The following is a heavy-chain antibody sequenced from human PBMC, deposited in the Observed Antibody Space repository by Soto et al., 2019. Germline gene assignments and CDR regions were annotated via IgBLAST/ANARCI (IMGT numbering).Heavy chain of an antibody. CDR1: GGSFSGYY. V-gene: IGHV4-34*01. D-gene: IGHD3-9*01. Sequence: SETLSLTCAVYGGSFSGYYWSWIRQPPGKGLEWIGEINHSGSTNYNPSLKSRVTISVDTSKNQFSLKLSSVTAADTAVYYCARVRGYDILTNWFDPWGQGTLVTVSS. CDR3: ARVRGYDILTNWFDP. CDR2: INHSGST. J-gene: IGHJ5*02.